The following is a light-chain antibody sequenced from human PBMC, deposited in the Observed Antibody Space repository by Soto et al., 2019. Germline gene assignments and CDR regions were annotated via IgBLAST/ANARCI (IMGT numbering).Light chain of an antibody. CDR2: GAF. CDR3: QHRNNRPFS. V-gene: IGKV3-11*01. J-gene: IGKJ3*01. CDR1: QSVSSN. Sequence: ETVMTQSPGTLSVSPGESATLSCGTSQSVSSNLAWYQQKPGQAPRLLIYGAFKRATGIPARFSGSGSGTDFTLTISSLEPEDFAVYYCQHRNNRPFSFGPGTKVDIK.